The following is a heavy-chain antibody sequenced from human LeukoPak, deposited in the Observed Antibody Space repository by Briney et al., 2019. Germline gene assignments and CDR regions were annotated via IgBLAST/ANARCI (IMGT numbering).Heavy chain of an antibody. CDR3: ARVHYDILTGYLEGRFDDY. D-gene: IGHD3-9*01. V-gene: IGHV1-18*01. Sequence: ASVKVSCKASGYTFTSYGISWVRQAPGQGLEWMGWISAYNGNTNYAQKLQGRVTMTTDTSTRTAYMELRSLRSDDTAVYYCARVHYDILTGYLEGRFDDYWGQGTLVTVSS. J-gene: IGHJ4*02. CDR2: ISAYNGNT. CDR1: GYTFTSYG.